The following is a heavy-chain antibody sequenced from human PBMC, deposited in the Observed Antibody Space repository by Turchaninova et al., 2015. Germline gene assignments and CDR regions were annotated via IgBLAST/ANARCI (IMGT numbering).Heavy chain of an antibody. CDR1: GFTFSSYA. Sequence: EVQLVASGGGLVEPGGSLRLSGAASGFTFSSYAMCWDRQAPGKGVDWVSAISGSGGSIYYADSVKGRFTISRDNSKNTLYLQMNSLRAEDTAIYYCAKESRGSGSYPSDYWGQGTLVTVSS. CDR3: AKESRGSGSYPSDY. D-gene: IGHD3-10*01. J-gene: IGHJ4*02. CDR2: ISGSGGSI. V-gene: IGHV3-23*04.